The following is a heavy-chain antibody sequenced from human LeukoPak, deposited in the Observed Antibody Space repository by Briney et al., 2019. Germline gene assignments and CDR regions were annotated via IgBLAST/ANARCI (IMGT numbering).Heavy chain of an antibody. V-gene: IGHV3-48*04. Sequence: GGSLRLSCAASGFTFSSYSMNWVRQAPGKGLEWVSYISSSGSTIYYADSVKGRFTISRDNAKNSLYLQMNSLRAEDTAVYYCASAPKGYCSSTSCYTNWFDPWGQGTLVTVSS. CDR1: GFTFSSYS. J-gene: IGHJ5*02. CDR2: ISSSGSTI. D-gene: IGHD2-2*02. CDR3: ASAPKGYCSSTSCYTNWFDP.